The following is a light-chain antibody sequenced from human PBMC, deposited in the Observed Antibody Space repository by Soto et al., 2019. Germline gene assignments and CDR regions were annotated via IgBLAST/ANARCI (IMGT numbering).Light chain of an antibody. CDR3: QQYNTWRSIS. V-gene: IGKV3-11*01. J-gene: IGKJ5*01. CDR1: QSVTTY. CDR2: DAS. Sequence: EMVLTQSPDTLSLSPGERATLSCRACQSVTTYLAWYQQKPGQAPRLLIYDASNRATGIPARFSGSGSGTDFTLTISSLEPEDFAVYYCQQYNTWRSISFGQGTRLEI.